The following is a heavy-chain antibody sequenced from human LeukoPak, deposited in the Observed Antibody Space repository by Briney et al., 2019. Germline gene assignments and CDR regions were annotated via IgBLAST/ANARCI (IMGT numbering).Heavy chain of an antibody. CDR1: GYTFTSYD. CDR3: ARRYCSSTSCRYNWFDP. CDR2: MNPNSGNT. J-gene: IGHJ5*02. Sequence: ASVKVSCKASGYTFTSYDINWVRQATGQGLEWMGWMNPNSGNTGYAQKFQGRVTMTRNTSISTAYMELSSLRSEDTAVYYCARRYCSSTSCRYNWFDPWGQGTLVTVSS. V-gene: IGHV1-8*01. D-gene: IGHD2-2*01.